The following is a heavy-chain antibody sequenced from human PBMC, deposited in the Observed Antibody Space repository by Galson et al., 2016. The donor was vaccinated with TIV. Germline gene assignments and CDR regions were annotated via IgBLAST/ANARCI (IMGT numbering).Heavy chain of an antibody. V-gene: IGHV4-38-2*02. CDR3: VREGSTVTMHHYFGMDV. J-gene: IGHJ6*02. Sequence: LSLTCAVSGYSINSGYYWGWIRQPPGKGLQWIGSIYESGTTYYNPSLKSRLTMSVETSKNQFSLKLSSVSAADTAVYYCVREGSTVTMHHYFGMDVWGQGTTVTVSS. D-gene: IGHD4-17*01. CDR2: IYESGTT. CDR1: GYSINSGYY.